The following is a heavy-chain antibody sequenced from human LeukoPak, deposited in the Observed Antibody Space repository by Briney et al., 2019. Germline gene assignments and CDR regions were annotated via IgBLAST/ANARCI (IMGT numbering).Heavy chain of an antibody. V-gene: IGHV4-39*07. D-gene: IGHD2-15*01. CDR2: IYYRGNT. CDR1: GDSISSGSYY. Sequence: SETLSLTCTVSGDSISSGSYYWGWIRQPPGKGLEWIGNIYYRGNTYFNPSLKSRVIIAVDTSKNQFSLKLTSVTAADTAVYYCARAHRLVLHYFDPWGQGTLVTVSS. J-gene: IGHJ4*02. CDR3: ARAHRLVLHYFDP.